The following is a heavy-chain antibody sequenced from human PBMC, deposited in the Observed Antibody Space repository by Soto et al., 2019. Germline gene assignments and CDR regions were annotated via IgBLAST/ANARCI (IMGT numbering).Heavy chain of an antibody. CDR2: ISYSGST. Sequence: SDTLSLTCTVSSYSISSYYWSLIRQPPGKRLEWIGYISYSGSTDYNPSLKSRVTISGDTSKNQFSLKVSSVTAADTAVYYCARGTSWQLPFDYWGQGTLVTVSS. J-gene: IGHJ4*02. CDR1: SYSISSYY. D-gene: IGHD6-13*01. V-gene: IGHV4-59*01. CDR3: ARGTSWQLPFDY.